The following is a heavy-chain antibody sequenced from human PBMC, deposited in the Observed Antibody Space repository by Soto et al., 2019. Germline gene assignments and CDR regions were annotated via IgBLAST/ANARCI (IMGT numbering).Heavy chain of an antibody. CDR3: AIDVASAGTTWFDT. V-gene: IGHV1-18*01. Sequence: QVQLVQSGAEVKKPGASVKVSCKASGYTFASYGISWVRQAPGQGLEWMGWISAYNGHTYYPQKLQGRVTMTTDISTSTAYMELRSLSSVDTAVYYCAIDVASAGTTWFDTWGQGTLVTVSS. CDR1: GYTFASYG. CDR2: ISAYNGHT. D-gene: IGHD6-13*01. J-gene: IGHJ5*02.